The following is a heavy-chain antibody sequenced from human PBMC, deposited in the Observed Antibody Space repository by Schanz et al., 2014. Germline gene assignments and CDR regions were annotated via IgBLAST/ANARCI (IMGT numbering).Heavy chain of an antibody. CDR1: GFTFSSYA. J-gene: IGHJ5*01. Sequence: EVQLVESGGGWVQPGGSLRLSCAASGFTFSSYAMSWVRQAPGKGLEWVSAISASGGTTYYADSVKGRFTISRDNSKNTLYLQMNSLRAEDTAVYYCAKTPREYCNYDNCPNWFDSWGQGTLVTASS. CDR2: ISASGGTT. D-gene: IGHD2-15*01. V-gene: IGHV3-23*04. CDR3: AKTPREYCNYDNCPNWFDS.